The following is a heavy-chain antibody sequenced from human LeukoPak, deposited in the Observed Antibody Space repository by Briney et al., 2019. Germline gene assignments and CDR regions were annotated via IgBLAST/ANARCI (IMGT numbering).Heavy chain of an antibody. Sequence: SETLSLTCTVSGGSLSSYYWSWIRQPPGKGLEWIGYIDYNGSTNYNPSLRSRFTISVDASKIQFSLKLTSVTAADTAVYFCARYRIGTRHFDYWGQGTLVTVSS. CDR2: IDYNGST. CDR3: ARYRIGTRHFDY. J-gene: IGHJ4*02. D-gene: IGHD1-7*01. CDR1: GGSLSSYY. V-gene: IGHV4-59*01.